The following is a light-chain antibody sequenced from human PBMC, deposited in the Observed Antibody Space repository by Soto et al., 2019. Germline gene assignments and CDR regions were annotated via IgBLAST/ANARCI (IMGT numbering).Light chain of an antibody. CDR3: QVWDRSSDHDV. J-gene: IGLJ1*01. Sequence: SYELTQPPSVSVAPGQTASITCGGNNIGSKSVHWYRQKPGQAPVLVVYGDYDRPSGIPERFSGSNSGNTATLTISRVEGGDEADYFCQVWDRSSDHDVFGTGTKVTVL. CDR1: NIGSKS. CDR2: GDY. V-gene: IGLV3-21*02.